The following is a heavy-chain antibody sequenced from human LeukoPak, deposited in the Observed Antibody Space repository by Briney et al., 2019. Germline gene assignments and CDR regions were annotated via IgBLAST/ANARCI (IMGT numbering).Heavy chain of an antibody. Sequence: GGSLRLSCAASGFTFSDYAMHWVRQAPGKGLEWVAVVSYDGSDKYYADSVKGRFTISRDNPKNTMYLQMNSLRVEDTAVYYCAKEHGDRGYYYYGMNVWGQGTTVTVSS. CDR3: AKEHGDRGYYYYGMNV. CDR2: VSYDGSDK. D-gene: IGHD4-17*01. CDR1: GFTFSDYA. V-gene: IGHV3-30*04. J-gene: IGHJ6*02.